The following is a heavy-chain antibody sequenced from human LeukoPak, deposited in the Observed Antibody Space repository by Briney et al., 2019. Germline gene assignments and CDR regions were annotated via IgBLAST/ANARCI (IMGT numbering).Heavy chain of an antibody. Sequence: GKSLRLSCAASGFTFSIHWMTCVRQPPGKWPGWVSRIYAEGGRIHYADSVKGRFTISRDNARNTLFLQMTSLRAEDTAVYYCARDALAHRVYDFWGQGTLVTVSS. CDR1: GFTFSIHW. CDR2: IYAEGGRI. J-gene: IGHJ4*02. V-gene: IGHV3-74*01. CDR3: ARDALAHRVYDF. D-gene: IGHD5/OR15-5a*01.